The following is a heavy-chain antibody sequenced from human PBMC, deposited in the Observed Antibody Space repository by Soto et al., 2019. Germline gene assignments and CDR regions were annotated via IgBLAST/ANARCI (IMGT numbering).Heavy chain of an antibody. CDR3: ARHVVAVANPNWLDP. Sequence: PGESLKISCKGSGYSFTSYWISWVRQMPGKGLEWMGRIDPSDSYTNYSPSFQGHVTISADKSISTAYLQWSSLKASDTAMYYCARHVVAVANPNWLDPWGQGTLVTVSS. CDR1: GYSFTSYW. CDR2: IDPSDSYT. V-gene: IGHV5-10-1*01. J-gene: IGHJ5*02. D-gene: IGHD6-19*01.